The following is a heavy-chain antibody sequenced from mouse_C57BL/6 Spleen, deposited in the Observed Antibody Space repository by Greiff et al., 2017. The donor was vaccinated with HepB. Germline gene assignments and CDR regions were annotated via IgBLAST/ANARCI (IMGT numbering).Heavy chain of an antibody. J-gene: IGHJ4*01. CDR1: GFTFSDYG. Sequence: EVHLVESGGGLVKPGGSLKLSCAASGFTFSDYGMHWVRQAPEKGLEWVAYISSGSSTIYYADTVKGRFTISRDNAKNTLFLQMTSLRSEDTAMYYCARHGSSYDYAMDYWGQGTSVTVSS. CDR3: ARHGSSYDYAMDY. V-gene: IGHV5-17*01. D-gene: IGHD1-1*01. CDR2: ISSGSSTI.